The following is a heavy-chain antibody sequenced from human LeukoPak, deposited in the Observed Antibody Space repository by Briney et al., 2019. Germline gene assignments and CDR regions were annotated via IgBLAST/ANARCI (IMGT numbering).Heavy chain of an antibody. CDR3: ARSEAARRTIYYYYYMDV. D-gene: IGHD6-6*01. CDR1: GGTFNIYA. CDR2: IIPIFGTA. Sequence: SVNVSYKASGGTFNIYANSWVRQAPGQGLEWMGGIIPIFGTANYAQKLQGRVTITTDESTSTAYMELSSLRSEDTAVYYCARSEAARRTIYYYYYMDVWGKGTTVTVSS. J-gene: IGHJ6*03. V-gene: IGHV1-69*05.